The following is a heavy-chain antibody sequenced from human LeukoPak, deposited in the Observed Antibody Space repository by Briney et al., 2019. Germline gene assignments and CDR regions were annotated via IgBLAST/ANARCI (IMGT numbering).Heavy chain of an antibody. V-gene: IGHV3-53*01. J-gene: IGHJ3*02. CDR2: IYSDGST. D-gene: IGHD3-16*01. CDR1: GFDVSRYY. CDR3: AKVGVGDRDAFDI. Sequence: GGSLRLSCAASGFDVSRYYMTWVRQPPGKGLEWVSVIYSDGSTYYADSVKGRFTISRDNSKNTLYLQMNSLRAEDTAVYYCAKVGVGDRDAFDIWGQGTMVTVSS.